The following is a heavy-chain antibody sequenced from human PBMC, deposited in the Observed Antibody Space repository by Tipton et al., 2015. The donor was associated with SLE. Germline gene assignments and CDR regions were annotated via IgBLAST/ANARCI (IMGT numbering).Heavy chain of an antibody. CDR3: ARLSASIGY. CDR2: IYFTGST. V-gene: IGHV4-39*07. J-gene: IGHJ4*02. Sequence: LRLSCTVSGDSISGSSYYWGWIRQPPGKGLEWIGSIYFTGSTYNSPSLKSRVAISVDTSKNHFSLNLTSVTAAHTALYYCARLSASIGYWGQGALVTVSS. D-gene: IGHD2/OR15-2a*01. CDR1: GDSISGSSYY.